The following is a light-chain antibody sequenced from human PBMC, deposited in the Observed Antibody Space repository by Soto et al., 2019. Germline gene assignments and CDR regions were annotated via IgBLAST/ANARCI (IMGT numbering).Light chain of an antibody. CDR2: GAS. CDR1: QSIRTS. CDR3: QQSYSIRT. Sequence: EIRLTQSPATLSLSPGERATLSCRASQSIRTSLAWYQQKPGQAPRLLIYGASNRATGIPDRFSGSGSGTDFTLTISSLQPEDFATYYCQQSYSIRTFGQGTKVDIK. J-gene: IGKJ1*01. V-gene: IGKV3-11*01.